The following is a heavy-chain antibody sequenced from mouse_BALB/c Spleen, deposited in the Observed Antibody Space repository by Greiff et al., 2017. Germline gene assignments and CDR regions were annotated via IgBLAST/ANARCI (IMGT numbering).Heavy chain of an antibody. Sequence: EVQLQQSGPELVKPGASVKISCKASGYSFTGYYMHWVKQSHVKSLEWIGRINPYNGATSYNQNFKDKASLTVDKSSSTAYMELHSLTSEDSAVYYCARSYDGYWYFDVWGAGTTVTVSS. J-gene: IGHJ1*01. CDR2: INPYNGAT. D-gene: IGHD2-3*01. CDR3: ARSYDGYWYFDV. V-gene: IGHV1-26*01. CDR1: GYSFTGYY.